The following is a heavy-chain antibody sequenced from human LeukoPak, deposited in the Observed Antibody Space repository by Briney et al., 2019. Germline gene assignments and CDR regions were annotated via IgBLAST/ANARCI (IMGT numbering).Heavy chain of an antibody. CDR3: ARGRYDFWSGPLGYMDV. J-gene: IGHJ6*03. V-gene: IGHV4-39*07. CDR2: IYYSGST. D-gene: IGHD3-3*01. Sequence: SETLSLTGTVSGGSINSSSYYWGWIRQPPGKGLEWIGSIYYSGSTYYNPSLKSRVTISVDTSKNQFSLKLSSVTAADTAVYYCARGRYDFWSGPLGYMDVWGKGTTVTVSS. CDR1: GGSINSSSYY.